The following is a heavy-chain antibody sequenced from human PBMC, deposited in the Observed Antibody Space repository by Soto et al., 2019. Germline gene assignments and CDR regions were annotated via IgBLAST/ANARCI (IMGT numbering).Heavy chain of an antibody. J-gene: IGHJ4*02. D-gene: IGHD3-10*01. CDR3: AGTYGSADY. CDR1: GFSLTDYY. Sequence: ESVGDLVRPGGSLGLSCAASGFSLTDYYMNWIRQAPGKGLEWVSSISSSGSFVSYADSVKGRFSISRDNAKNLLYLQMNSLRAEDTAVYYCAGTYGSADYWGQGTLVTVSS. CDR2: ISSSGSFV. V-gene: IGHV3-11*04.